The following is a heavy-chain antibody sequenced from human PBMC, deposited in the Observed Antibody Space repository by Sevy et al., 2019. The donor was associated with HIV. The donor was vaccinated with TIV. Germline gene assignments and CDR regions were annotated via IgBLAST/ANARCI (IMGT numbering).Heavy chain of an antibody. D-gene: IGHD2-15*01. CDR3: AASISGGDILYYYYGMDV. Sequence: GGSLRLSCAASGFTFDDYTMHWVRQAPGKGLEWVSLISWDGGSTYYADSVKGRFTISRDNSKNSLYLQMNSLRTEDTDLYYCAASISGGDILYYYYGMDVWGQGTTVTVSS. V-gene: IGHV3-43*01. CDR2: ISWDGGST. J-gene: IGHJ6*02. CDR1: GFTFDDYT.